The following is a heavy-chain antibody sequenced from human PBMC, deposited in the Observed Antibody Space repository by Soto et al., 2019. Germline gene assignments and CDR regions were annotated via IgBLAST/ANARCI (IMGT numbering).Heavy chain of an antibody. CDR3: ARHVPAAGYYYGMDV. CDR2: IIPIFGTA. D-gene: IGHD2-2*01. CDR1: GGTFSSYA. V-gene: IGHV1-69*05. Sequence: QVQLVQSGAEVKKPGSSVKVSCKASGGTFSSYAISWVRQAPGQGLEWMGGIIPIFGTANYAQKFQGRVRXTXXXYXXTANMELSSLRSEDTAVYYCARHVPAAGYYYGMDVWGQGTTVTVSS. J-gene: IGHJ6*02.